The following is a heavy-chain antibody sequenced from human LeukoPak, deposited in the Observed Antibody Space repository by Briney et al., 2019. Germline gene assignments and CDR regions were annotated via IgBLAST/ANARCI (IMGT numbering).Heavy chain of an antibody. CDR2: IYSGGST. V-gene: IGHV3-53*01. CDR1: GFTVSSNY. D-gene: IGHD3-10*01. CDR3: ARHQYYYGSGGSHYFDY. J-gene: IGHJ4*02. Sequence: GGSLRLSCAASGFTVSSNYMSWVRQAPGKGLEWVSVIYSGGSTYYADSVKGRFTISRDNSKNTLYLQMNSLRAEDTAVYYCARHQYYYGSGGSHYFDYWGQGTLVTVSS.